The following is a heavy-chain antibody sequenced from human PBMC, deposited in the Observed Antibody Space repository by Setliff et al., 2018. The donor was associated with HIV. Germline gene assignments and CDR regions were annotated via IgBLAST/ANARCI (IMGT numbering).Heavy chain of an antibody. CDR2: ISSSSSYI. J-gene: IGHJ6*02. V-gene: IGHV3-21*06. CDR1: GFTFSSYS. Sequence: PGGSLRLSCAASGFTFSSYSMNWVRQAPGKGLEWVSSISSSSSYIYYADSVKGRFTISRDNAKNSLYLQMNNVRAGDTAVYYCTRELNGHTSSHYYFGLDVWGQGTTVTVSS. CDR3: TRELNGHTSSHYYFGLDV. D-gene: IGHD6-6*01.